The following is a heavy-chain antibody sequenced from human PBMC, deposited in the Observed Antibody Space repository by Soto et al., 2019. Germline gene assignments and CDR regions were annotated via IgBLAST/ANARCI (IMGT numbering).Heavy chain of an antibody. CDR1: GYSFTSYW. V-gene: IGHV5-10-1*01. D-gene: IGHD4-17*01. CDR2: IDPSDSYT. J-gene: IGHJ6*02. Sequence: PGEALKISCKGSGYSFTSYWISWVRQMPGKGLEWMGRIDPSDSYTNYSPSFQGHVTISADKSISTAYLQWSSLKASDTAMYYCARHGGTVTLRMDVWGQGTTVTVSS. CDR3: ARHGGTVTLRMDV.